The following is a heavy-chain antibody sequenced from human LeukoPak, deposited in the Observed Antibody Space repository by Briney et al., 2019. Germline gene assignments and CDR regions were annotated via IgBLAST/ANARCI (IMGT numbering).Heavy chain of an antibody. CDR2: ICTYNDNT. CDR3: ARIQSRIIAARPGNPAFDY. D-gene: IGHD6-6*01. V-gene: IGHV1-18*01. J-gene: IGHJ4*02. Sequence: ASVKVSCKASGYTFTSYDISWVRQAPGQGREWRGWICTYNDNTHYAQKLQGRVTMTTDTSTSTVYMELKSLRSDDTAVYYCARIQSRIIAARPGNPAFDYWGRGTLVTVSS. CDR1: GYTFTSYD.